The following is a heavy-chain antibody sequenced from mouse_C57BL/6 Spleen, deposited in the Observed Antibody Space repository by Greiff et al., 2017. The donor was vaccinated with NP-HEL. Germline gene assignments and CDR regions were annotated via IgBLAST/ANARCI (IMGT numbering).Heavy chain of an antibody. V-gene: IGHV1-26*01. CDR2: INPNNGGT. J-gene: IGHJ3*01. D-gene: IGHD2-4*01. CDR3: AREVGYDYGG. Sequence: EVQLQQSGPELVKPGASVKISCKASGYTFTDYYMNWVKQSHGKSLEWIGDINPNNGGTSYIQKFKGKATLTVDKSSSTAYMELRSLTSEDSAVYYCAREVGYDYGGWGQGTLVTVSA. CDR1: GYTFTDYY.